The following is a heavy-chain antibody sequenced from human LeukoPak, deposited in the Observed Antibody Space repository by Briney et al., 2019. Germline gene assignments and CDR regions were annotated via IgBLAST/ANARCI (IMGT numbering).Heavy chain of an antibody. D-gene: IGHD2-15*01. Sequence: ASVKVSCKASGYTFTGYYMHWVRQATGQGLEWMGWMNPNSGNTGYAQKFQGRVTMTRNTSISAAYMELSSLRSEDTAVYYCARGYVGYCSGGSCYSGSWFDPWGQGTLVTVSS. CDR1: GYTFTGYY. CDR3: ARGYVGYCSGGSCYSGSWFDP. CDR2: MNPNSGNT. J-gene: IGHJ5*02. V-gene: IGHV1-8*02.